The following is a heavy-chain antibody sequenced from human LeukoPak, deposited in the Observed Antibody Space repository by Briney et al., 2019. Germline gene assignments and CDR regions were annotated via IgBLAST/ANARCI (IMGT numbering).Heavy chain of an antibody. CDR2: ISSNGSFI. CDR1: GFTFSDYY. Sequence: GGSLRLSCAASGFTFSDYYMYWIRQAPGKGLEWVSYISSNGSFIYYADSVKGRFTISRDNAKNSLYLQMNSLRAEDTAVYYCARQGSMVRGVLTPLEFDNWGQGTLVTVSS. V-gene: IGHV3-11*01. CDR3: ARQGSMVRGVLTPLEFDN. J-gene: IGHJ4*02. D-gene: IGHD3-10*01.